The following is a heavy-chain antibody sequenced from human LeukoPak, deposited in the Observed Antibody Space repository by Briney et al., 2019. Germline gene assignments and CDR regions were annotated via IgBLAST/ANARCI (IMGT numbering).Heavy chain of an antibody. J-gene: IGHJ6*03. D-gene: IGHD2-2*02. CDR2: INWNGGST. V-gene: IGHV3-20*04. CDR3: ARVVQGVVVPAAIVYYYYYMDV. Sequence: PGGSLRLSCAASGFTFDDYGMSWVRQAPGKGLEWVSGINWNGGSTGYADSVKGRFTISRDNAKNSLYLQTNSLRAEDTALYYCARVVQGVVVPAAIVYYYYYMDVWGKGTTVTVSS. CDR1: GFTFDDYG.